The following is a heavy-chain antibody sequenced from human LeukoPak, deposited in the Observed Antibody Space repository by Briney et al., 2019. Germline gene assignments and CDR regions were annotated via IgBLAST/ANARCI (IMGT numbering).Heavy chain of an antibody. CDR1: GGSVSSGSYY. D-gene: IGHD5-12*01. CDR3: ARDRTDIVATSHFDY. CDR2: IYYTGNT. V-gene: IGHV4-61*01. Sequence: SETLSLTCTVSGGSVSSGSYYWSWIRQPPGTSLEWIGYIYYTGNTNYNPSLKSRVTISMDTSKNQFSLNLSSVTAADTAVYYCARDRTDIVATSHFDYWGQGTLVTVSS. J-gene: IGHJ4*02.